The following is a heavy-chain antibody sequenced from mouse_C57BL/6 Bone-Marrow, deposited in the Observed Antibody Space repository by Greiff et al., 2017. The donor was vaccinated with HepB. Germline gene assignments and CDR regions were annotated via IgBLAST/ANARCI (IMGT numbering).Heavy chain of an antibody. CDR2: IYPRDGST. CDR1: GYTFTSYD. CDR3: ARRGYDYGAWFAY. Sequence: QVHVKQSGPELVKPGASVKLSCRASGYTFTSYDINWVKQRPGQGLEWIGWIYPRDGSTKYNEKFKGKATLTVDTSSSTAYMELHSLTSEDSAVYFCARRGYDYGAWFAYWGQGTLVTVSA. V-gene: IGHV1-85*01. J-gene: IGHJ3*01. D-gene: IGHD2-4*01.